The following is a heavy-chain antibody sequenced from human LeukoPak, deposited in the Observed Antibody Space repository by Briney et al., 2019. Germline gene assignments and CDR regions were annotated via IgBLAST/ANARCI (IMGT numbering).Heavy chain of an antibody. J-gene: IGHJ4*02. CDR3: ARGTPLYCSGGSCSHWADY. CDR2: INPSGGST. D-gene: IGHD2-15*01. CDR1: GYTFTSYY. V-gene: IGHV1-46*01. Sequence: ASAKVSCKASGYTFTSYYMHWVRQAPGQGLEWMGIINPSGGSTSYAQKFQGRVTMTRDMSTSTVYMELSSLRSEDTAVYYCARGTPLYCSGGSCSHWADYWGQGTLVTVSS.